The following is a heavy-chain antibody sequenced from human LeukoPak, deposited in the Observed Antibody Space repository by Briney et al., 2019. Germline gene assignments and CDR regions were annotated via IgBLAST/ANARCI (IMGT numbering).Heavy chain of an antibody. Sequence: GGSLRLSCAASGFTFSSYGMHWVRQAPGKGLEWVAVISYDGSNKYYADSVKGRFTISRDNSKNTLYLQMNSLRAEGTAVYYCAKEVVPAAMSNWFDPWGQGTLVTVSS. CDR2: ISYDGSNK. J-gene: IGHJ5*02. CDR3: AKEVVPAAMSNWFDP. D-gene: IGHD2-2*01. CDR1: GFTFSSYG. V-gene: IGHV3-30*18.